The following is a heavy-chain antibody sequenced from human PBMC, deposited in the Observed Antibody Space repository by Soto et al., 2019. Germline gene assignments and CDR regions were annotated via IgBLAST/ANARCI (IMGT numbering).Heavy chain of an antibody. CDR2: ISGSGGST. CDR3: ARDDVLCDGGRCYGVPLDV. Sequence: GGSLRLSCAASGFTFSSYAMSWVRQAPGKGLEWVSAISGSGGSTYYADSVKGRFTISRDNSKNTVHLQMDSLRAEDTAVYYCARDDVLCDGGRCYGVPLDVWGKGXTVTVSS. V-gene: IGHV3-23*01. J-gene: IGHJ6*04. D-gene: IGHD2-15*01. CDR1: GFTFSSYA.